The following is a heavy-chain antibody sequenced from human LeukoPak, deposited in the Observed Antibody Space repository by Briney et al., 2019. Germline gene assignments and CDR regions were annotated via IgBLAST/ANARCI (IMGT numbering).Heavy chain of an antibody. V-gene: IGHV3-23*01. Sequence: GGSLRLSCAASGFTFSSYAMSWVRQAPGKGLEWVSAISGSGGSTYYADSVKGRFTISRDNAKNSLYLQMNSLRAEDTAVYYCARDKQLWALDYWGQGTLVTVSS. J-gene: IGHJ4*02. D-gene: IGHD5-18*01. CDR2: ISGSGGST. CDR3: ARDKQLWALDY. CDR1: GFTFSSYA.